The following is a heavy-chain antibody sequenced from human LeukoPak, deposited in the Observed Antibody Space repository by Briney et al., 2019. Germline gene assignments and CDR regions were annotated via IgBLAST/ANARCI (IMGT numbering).Heavy chain of an antibody. CDR2: IYTSGST. J-gene: IGHJ4*01. V-gene: IGHV4-61*02. CDR1: GGSISSGSYY. CDR3: ARDRDVDDFDS. D-gene: IGHD2-15*01. Sequence: PSETLSLTCTVSGGSISSGSYYWSWIRQPAGKGLEWIGRIYTSGSTNYNPSLKSRVTISVDTSKNQFSLNLKSVTAADTAVYYCARDRDVDDFDSWGHGTLVTVSS.